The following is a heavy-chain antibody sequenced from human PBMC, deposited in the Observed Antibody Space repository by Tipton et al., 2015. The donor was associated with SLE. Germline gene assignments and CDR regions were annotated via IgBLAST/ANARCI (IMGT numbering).Heavy chain of an antibody. D-gene: IGHD3-10*01. V-gene: IGHV3-30*02. CDR1: GFSFSSYD. J-gene: IGHJ4*02. CDR3: TISGRTDYFDY. Sequence: SLRLSCAASGFSFSSYDMHWVRQAPGKGLEWVAFIRFDGANKYYADSVKGRFTISRDSSKNTLYLQMNSLKTEDTAVYYCTISGRTDYFDYWGQGTLVTVSS. CDR2: IRFDGANK.